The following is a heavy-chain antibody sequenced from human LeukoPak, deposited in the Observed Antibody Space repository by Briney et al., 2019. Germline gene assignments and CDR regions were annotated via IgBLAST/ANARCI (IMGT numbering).Heavy chain of an antibody. CDR3: ARDYHTTYYYDSSGY. D-gene: IGHD3-22*01. J-gene: IGHJ4*02. CDR1: GYTFTSYG. Sequence: GASVKVSRKASGYTFTSYGISWVRQAPGQGLEWMGWISAYNGNTNYAQKLQGRVTMTTDTSTSTAYMELRSLRSDDTAVYYCARDYHTTYYYDSSGYWGQGTLVTVSS. CDR2: ISAYNGNT. V-gene: IGHV1-18*01.